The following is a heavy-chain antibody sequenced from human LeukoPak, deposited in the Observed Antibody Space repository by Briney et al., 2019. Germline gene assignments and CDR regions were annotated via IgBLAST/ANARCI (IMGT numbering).Heavy chain of an antibody. D-gene: IGHD1-7*01. J-gene: IGHJ5*02. V-gene: IGHV6-1*01. CDR2: TYYMSRWYN. CDR3: ARSHWNYDNWFDP. CDR1: GDSVSSNSAA. Sequence: SQILSLTCAISGDSVSSNSAAWNWIRQSPSRGLEWLGRTYYMSRWYNDYAVSVKSRITINPETSKNQFSLQLKSVTPEDTAVYYCARSHWNYDNWFDPWGQGTLVTVSS.